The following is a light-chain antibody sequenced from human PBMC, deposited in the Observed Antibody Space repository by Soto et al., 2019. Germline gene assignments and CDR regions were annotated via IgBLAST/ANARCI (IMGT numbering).Light chain of an antibody. CDR3: LQHNSYPRT. CDR1: QSINGW. J-gene: IGKJ1*01. Sequence: IHLTQSPSTLSASVGDRVTITCRASQSINGWLAWYQQKPGQAPNLLIYKASTLESGVPSRFSGSGSGTEFTLTVSSLQPDDFATYYCLQHNSYPRTFGQGTKVDI. V-gene: IGKV1-5*03. CDR2: KAS.